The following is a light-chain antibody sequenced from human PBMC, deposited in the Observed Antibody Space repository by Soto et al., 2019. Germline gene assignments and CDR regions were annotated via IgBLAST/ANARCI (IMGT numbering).Light chain of an antibody. CDR1: QGISSY. Sequence: AIRMTQSPSSFSASTGARVTITCRASQGISSYLAWYQQKPGKAPKLLIYAASTLPSGVPSRFSGSGSGTDFTLTISCLQSEDFATYYCQQYYSYPPTFGQGTKVEIK. CDR3: QQYYSYPPT. CDR2: AAS. V-gene: IGKV1-8*01. J-gene: IGKJ1*01.